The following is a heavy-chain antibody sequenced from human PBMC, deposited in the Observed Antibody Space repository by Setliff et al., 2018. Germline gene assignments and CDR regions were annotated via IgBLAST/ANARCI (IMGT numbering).Heavy chain of an antibody. J-gene: IGHJ4*02. D-gene: IGHD3-3*01. Sequence: PGGSLRLSCAASGFIFRNYAMSWVRQAPGKGLEWVSAIDESGGGTYYADSVRGRFTISRDNSKNTLYLQMNSRRPEDTVVYYCAREADVRLINYNVWSGSLGYWGQGTLVTVSS. CDR1: GFIFRNYA. CDR2: IDESGGGT. V-gene: IGHV3-23*01. CDR3: AREADVRLINYNVWSGSLGY.